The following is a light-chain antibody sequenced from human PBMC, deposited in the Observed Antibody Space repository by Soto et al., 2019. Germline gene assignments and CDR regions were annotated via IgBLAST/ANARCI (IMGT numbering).Light chain of an antibody. CDR2: DTN. J-gene: IGLJ3*02. Sequence: QSVLTQPPSVSAAPGQKVTISCSSSSSNIGGNFVSWYQQFPGTAPKLLIYDTNKRPSGIPDRFTASRSGTSATLGITGLQTGDEADYYCGAWDSSLSALVFGGGTKLTVL. CDR1: SSNIGGNF. V-gene: IGLV1-51*01. CDR3: GAWDSSLSALV.